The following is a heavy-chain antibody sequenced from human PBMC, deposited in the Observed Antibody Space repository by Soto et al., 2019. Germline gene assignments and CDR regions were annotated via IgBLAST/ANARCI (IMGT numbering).Heavy chain of an antibody. J-gene: IGHJ3*02. CDR2: ISGSGGST. CDR1: GFTFTRYS. Sequence: GGSLRLSCAASGFTFTRYSMNWVRQAPGKGLEWVSAISGSGGSTYYADSVKGRFTISRDNSKNTLYLQTNSLRAEDTAVYHCAKNYDSSGYSLPNAFDIWGQGTMVTVS. V-gene: IGHV3-23*01. D-gene: IGHD3-22*01. CDR3: AKNYDSSGYSLPNAFDI.